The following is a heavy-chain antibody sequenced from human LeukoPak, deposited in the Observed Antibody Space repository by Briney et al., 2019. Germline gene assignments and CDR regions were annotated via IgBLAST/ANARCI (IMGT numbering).Heavy chain of an antibody. CDR2: FNPISGGT. Sequence: GASVKVFCKASGYTFDDYDMHWVRQAPGQGLEWMGWFNPISGGTAYARKFQGRVTMTWDTSISTVYMELIRLTSDDTALFYCARVPRQLLPYFDYWGQGTLVTVSS. CDR3: ARVPRQLLPYFDY. CDR1: GYTFDDYD. V-gene: IGHV1-2*02. J-gene: IGHJ4*02. D-gene: IGHD2-15*01.